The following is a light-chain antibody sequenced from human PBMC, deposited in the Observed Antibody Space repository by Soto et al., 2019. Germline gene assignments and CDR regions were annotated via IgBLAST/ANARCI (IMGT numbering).Light chain of an antibody. V-gene: IGKV3-20*01. J-gene: IGKJ5*01. CDR2: GAS. CDR3: QQYGSSPRT. CDR1: QSASSSF. Sequence: EIVLTQSPGTLSLSPGERATLSCRASQSASSSFLAWYQQKVGQAPRLLIYGASSRATGIPDRFSGSGSVTDFTLTISRLEPEDFAVYYCQQYGSSPRTFGQGTRLEIK.